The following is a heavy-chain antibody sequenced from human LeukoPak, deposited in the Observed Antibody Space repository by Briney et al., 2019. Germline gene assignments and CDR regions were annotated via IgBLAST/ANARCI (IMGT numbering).Heavy chain of an antibody. CDR1: GFTFSSYA. Sequence: GGSLRLSCAASGFTFSSYAMSWVRQARGKGLEWVSAISGSGGSPYYADSVKGRFTISRDNSKNTLFLQMNSLRAEDTAVYYCAKAHITLVRGVITGWFDPWGQGTLVTVSS. V-gene: IGHV3-23*01. D-gene: IGHD3-10*01. CDR3: AKAHITLVRGVITGWFDP. J-gene: IGHJ5*02. CDR2: ISGSGGSP.